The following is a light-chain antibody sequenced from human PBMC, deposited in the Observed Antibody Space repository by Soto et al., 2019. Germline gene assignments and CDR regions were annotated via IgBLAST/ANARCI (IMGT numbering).Light chain of an antibody. J-gene: IGKJ2*01. CDR3: QQYGSSPGT. CDR1: QSVSSSY. CDR2: GAS. V-gene: IGKV3-20*01. Sequence: EIVLTQSPVTLSLSPGERATLSCRASQSVSSSYLAWYQQKPGQAPRLLIYGASSRATGIPDRFSGSGSGTDFPLTSSKLEPDDSAVYYCQQYGSSPGTFAQGTKLEIK.